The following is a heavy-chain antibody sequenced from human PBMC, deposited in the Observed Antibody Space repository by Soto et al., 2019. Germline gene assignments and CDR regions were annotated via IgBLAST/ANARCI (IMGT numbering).Heavy chain of an antibody. V-gene: IGHV3-30-3*01. Sequence: QVQLVESGGGVVQPGRSLRLSCAASGFTFSSYAMHWVRQAPGKGLEWVAVISYDGSNKYYADSVKGRFTISRDNSKNTLYLQKNSLRAEDTAVYYCARDYSTYYYYYGMDVWGQVTTVTVSS. CDR2: ISYDGSNK. CDR3: ARDYSTYYYYYGMDV. D-gene: IGHD4-4*01. CDR1: GFTFSSYA. J-gene: IGHJ6*02.